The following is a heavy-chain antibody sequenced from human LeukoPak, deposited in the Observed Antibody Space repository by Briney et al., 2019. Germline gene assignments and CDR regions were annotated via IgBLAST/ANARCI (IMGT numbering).Heavy chain of an antibody. D-gene: IGHD6-13*01. V-gene: IGHV4-34*01. CDR1: GGSFSGYY. CDR2: INHSGST. J-gene: IGHJ4*02. CDR3: ARGYSSSWLPWDY. Sequence: PSETLSLTCAVYGGSFSGYYWSWIRQPPGKGLEWIGEINHSGSTNYNPSLKSRVTISVDTSKNQFSLKLSSVTAADTAVYYCARGYSSSWLPWDYWGQGTLVTVSS.